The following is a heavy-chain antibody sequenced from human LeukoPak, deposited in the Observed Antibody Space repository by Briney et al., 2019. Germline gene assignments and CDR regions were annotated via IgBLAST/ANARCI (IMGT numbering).Heavy chain of an antibody. J-gene: IGHJ4*02. V-gene: IGHV1-18*01. D-gene: IGHD1-26*01. CDR1: GYTFSRYG. Sequence: ASVKVSCKPSGYTFSRYGFSWVRQAPGQRLEWIGWIGVFNGNRNYAKSVQGRTTLTADTSTNTTYMELRSLTSDDTAVYFCGRDWDWHVQFWGQGTLITVSS. CDR2: IGVFNGNR. CDR3: GRDWDWHVQF.